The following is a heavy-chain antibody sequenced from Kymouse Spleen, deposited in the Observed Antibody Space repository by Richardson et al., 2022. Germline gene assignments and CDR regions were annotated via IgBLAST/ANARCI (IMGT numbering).Heavy chain of an antibody. CDR3: AAMVRGAHYYYGMDV. D-gene: IGHD3-10*01. CDR1: GGSFSGYY. J-gene: IGHJ6*02. V-gene: IGHV4-34*01. Sequence: QVQLQQWGAGLLKPSETLSLTCAVYGGSFSGYYWSWIRQPPGKGLEWIGEINHSGSTNYNPSLKSRVTISVDTSKNQFSLKLSSVTAADTAVYYCAAMVRGAHYYYGMDVWGQGTTVTVSS. CDR2: INHSGST.